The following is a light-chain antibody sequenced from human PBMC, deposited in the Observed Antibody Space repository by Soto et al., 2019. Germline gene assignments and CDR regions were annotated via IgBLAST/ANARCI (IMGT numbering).Light chain of an antibody. V-gene: IGKV1-33*01. J-gene: IGKJ2*01. CDR3: QQYDIPPT. CDR2: DAS. CDR1: QDITNC. Sequence: DIQMTQSPSSLSASVGDRVTITCQASQDITNCLNWYQQKPGKAPKLLIYDASNLETGVPSRFSGSGSGTDFTFTISSLQPEDIATYYCQQYDIPPTFGQGTKLEIK.